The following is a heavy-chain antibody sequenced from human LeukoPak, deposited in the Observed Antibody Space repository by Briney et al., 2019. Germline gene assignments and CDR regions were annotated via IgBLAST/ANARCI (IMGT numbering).Heavy chain of an antibody. V-gene: IGHV4-4*07. Sequence: SETLSLTCTVSGGSISSYYWSWIRQPAGKGLEWIGRIYTSGSTNYNPSLKSRVTMSVDTSKNQFSLKLNSVTAADTAVYYCARGGITMVRREAGGYWGQGTLVTVSS. CDR1: GGSISSYY. D-gene: IGHD3-10*01. CDR2: IYTSGST. CDR3: ARGGITMVRREAGGY. J-gene: IGHJ4*02.